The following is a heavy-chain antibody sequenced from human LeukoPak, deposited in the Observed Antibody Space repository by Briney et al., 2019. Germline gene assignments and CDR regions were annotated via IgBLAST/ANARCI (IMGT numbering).Heavy chain of an antibody. V-gene: IGHV4-34*01. CDR2: INHSGST. Sequence: SETLSLICAVYGGSFSGYYWSWIRQPPGKGLEWIGEINHSGSTDYNPSVKSRVIVSVDTSKKYFSLKLSSVTAADTAVYYCARGRVVGVPPGWFDPWGQGTLVTVSS. CDR3: ARGRVVGVPPGWFDP. J-gene: IGHJ5*02. CDR1: GGSFSGYY. D-gene: IGHD1-26*01.